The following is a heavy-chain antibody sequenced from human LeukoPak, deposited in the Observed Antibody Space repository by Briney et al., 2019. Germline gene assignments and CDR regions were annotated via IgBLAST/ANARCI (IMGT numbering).Heavy chain of an antibody. V-gene: IGHV3-74*01. CDR2: INSDGINT. CDR3: AKSGYNRFDY. Sequence: PGGSLRLSRAASGFTFSNYWMHWVRQAPGKGLVWVSRINSDGINTSYADSVKGRFTISRDNSKNTLYLQMNSLRAEDTAVYYCAKSGYNRFDYWGQGTLVTVSS. CDR1: GFTFSNYW. J-gene: IGHJ4*02. D-gene: IGHD5-24*01.